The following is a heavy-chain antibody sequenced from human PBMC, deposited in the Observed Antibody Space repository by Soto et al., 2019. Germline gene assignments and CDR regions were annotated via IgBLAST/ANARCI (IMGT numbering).Heavy chain of an antibody. V-gene: IGHV3-33*01. CDR1: GFTFSSYG. Sequence: GGSLRLSCAASGFTFSSYGMHWVRQAPGKGLEWVAVIWYDGSNKYYADSVKGRFTISRDNSKNTLYLQMNSLRAEDTAVYYCARSMWELPQDGMDVWGQGTTVTVSS. D-gene: IGHD1-26*01. CDR3: ARSMWELPQDGMDV. CDR2: IWYDGSNK. J-gene: IGHJ6*02.